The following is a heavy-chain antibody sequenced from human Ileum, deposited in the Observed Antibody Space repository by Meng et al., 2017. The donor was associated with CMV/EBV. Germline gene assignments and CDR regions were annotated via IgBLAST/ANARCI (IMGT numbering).Heavy chain of an antibody. CDR3: ARDLGRSPAMDDS. CDR1: GFTFSRYW. D-gene: IGHD5-18*01. Sequence: EVQLVESGGGLVQPGGSLRLSWAASGFTFSRYWMHWVRQAPGKGLVWVSRISIDGTSTDYADSVKGRFTISRDNAKNTLYMQMNSLRAEDTAVYYCARDLGRSPAMDDSWGQGTLVTVDS. V-gene: IGHV3-74*01. J-gene: IGHJ4*02. CDR2: ISIDGTST.